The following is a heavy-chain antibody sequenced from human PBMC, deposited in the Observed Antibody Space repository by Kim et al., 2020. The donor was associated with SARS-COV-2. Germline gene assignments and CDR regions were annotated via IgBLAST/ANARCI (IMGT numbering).Heavy chain of an antibody. Sequence: SETLSLTCGVYGGSLSGYYWSWIRQSPGKGLEWIGEVNHSGFTNYNPSLKGRVTVSVDPSNNQFSLNLRFVTATDMAVYYCARRNSDGYVYFDFWGQGTLVTVSS. CDR2: VNHSGFT. CDR1: GGSLSGYY. D-gene: IGHD3-16*01. V-gene: IGHV4-34*01. CDR3: ARRNSDGYVYFDF. J-gene: IGHJ4*02.